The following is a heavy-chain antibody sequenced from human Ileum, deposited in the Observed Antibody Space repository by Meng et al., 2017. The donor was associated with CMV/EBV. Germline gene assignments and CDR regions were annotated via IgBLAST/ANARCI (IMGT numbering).Heavy chain of an antibody. V-gene: IGHV1-18*01. CDR1: GYTFTSYG. J-gene: IGHJ4*02. CDR3: ARVWIPYYYDSSGYYGDY. Sequence: ASVKVSCKASGYTFTSYGISWVRQAPGQGLEWMGWISAYNGNTNYAQKLQGRVTMTTDTSTSTAYMELRSLRSDDTAVYYCARVWIPYYYDSSGYYGDYWGQGTLVTVSS. D-gene: IGHD3-22*01. CDR2: ISAYNGNT.